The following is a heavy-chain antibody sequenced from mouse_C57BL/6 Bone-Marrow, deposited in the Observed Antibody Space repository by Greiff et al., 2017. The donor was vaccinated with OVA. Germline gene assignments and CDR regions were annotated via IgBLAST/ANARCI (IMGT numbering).Heavy chain of an antibody. V-gene: IGHV14-1*01. Sequence: VQLKESGAELVRPGASVKLSCTASGFNIKDYYMHWVKQRPEQGLEWIGRIDPEDGDTEYAPKFQGKATMTADPSSNPAYLQLSSLKSEDTAVYYCTTDGNCGVYFDYWGQGTTLTVSS. CDR2: IDPEDGDT. D-gene: IGHD2-1*01. J-gene: IGHJ2*01. CDR1: GFNIKDYY. CDR3: TTDGNCGVYFDY.